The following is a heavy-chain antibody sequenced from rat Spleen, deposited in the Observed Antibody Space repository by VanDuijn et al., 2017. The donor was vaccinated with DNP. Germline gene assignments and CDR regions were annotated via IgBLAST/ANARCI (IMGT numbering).Heavy chain of an antibody. D-gene: IGHD1-7*01. CDR3: ARYGSVALDY. CDR2: INSAGST. CDR1: GYSITSCCR. J-gene: IGHJ2*01. Sequence: EVQLQESGPGLVEPSQSLSLTCSVTGYSITSCCRWTWIRKFPGHKLEWMGYINSAGSTNYNPSLKGQISITSDTSKNQFFLQVNPVTTEDTATYYCARYGSVALDYWGQGVMVTVSS. V-gene: IGHV3-3*01.